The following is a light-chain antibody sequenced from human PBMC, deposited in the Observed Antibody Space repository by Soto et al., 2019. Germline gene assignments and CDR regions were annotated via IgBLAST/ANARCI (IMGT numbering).Light chain of an antibody. J-gene: IGKJ1*01. V-gene: IGKV3-20*01. CDR2: GAS. CDR3: QQYSSYWT. CDR1: QSVSSSY. Sequence: EIVFTQSPGTLSLSPGERATLSCRASQSVSSSYLAWYQQKPGQAPRLLIYGASYRANGIPDRFTASGSGPDFTLSISSLQPDDFATYYCQQYSSYWTFGQGTKVDIK.